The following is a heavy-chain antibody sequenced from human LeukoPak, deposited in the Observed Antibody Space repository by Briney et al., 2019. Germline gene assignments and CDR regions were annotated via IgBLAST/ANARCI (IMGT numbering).Heavy chain of an antibody. V-gene: IGHV3-23*01. CDR2: ISGSGGST. CDR1: GFTFSSYA. J-gene: IGHJ5*02. Sequence: GGSLRLSCAAYGFTFSSYAMSRVRQAPGKGLEWVSAISGSGGSTYYADSVKGRFTISRDNSKNTLYLQMNSLRAEDTAVYYCAKGRVVAAAVPGGDPWGQGTLVTVSS. CDR3: AKGRVVAAAVPGGDP. D-gene: IGHD2-15*01.